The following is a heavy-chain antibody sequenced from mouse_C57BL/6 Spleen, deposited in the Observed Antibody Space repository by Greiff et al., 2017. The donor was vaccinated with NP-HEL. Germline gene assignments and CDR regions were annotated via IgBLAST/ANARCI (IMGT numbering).Heavy chain of an antibody. CDR1: GYTFTDYE. J-gene: IGHJ1*03. D-gene: IGHD1-1*01. CDR2: IDPETGGT. CDR3: TRGGNYYGSSWYFDV. Sequence: QVQLQQSGAELVRPGASVTLSCKASGYTFTDYEMHWVKQTPVHGLEWIGAIDPETGGTAYNQKFKGKAILTADKSSSTAYMELRSLTSEDSAVYYCTRGGNYYGSSWYFDVWGTGTTVTVSS. V-gene: IGHV1-15*01.